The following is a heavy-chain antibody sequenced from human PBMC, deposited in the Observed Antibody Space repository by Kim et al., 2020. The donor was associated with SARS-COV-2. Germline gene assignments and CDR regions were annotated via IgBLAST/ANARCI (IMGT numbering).Heavy chain of an antibody. CDR3: ARDGRYSSGWLSAFYYYYGMDV. CDR1: GYTFTSYA. J-gene: IGHJ6*02. Sequence: ASVKVSCKASGYTFTSYAMNWVRQAPGQGLEWMGWINTNTGNPTYAQGFTGRFVFSLDTSVSTAYLQISSLKAEDTAVYYCARDGRYSSGWLSAFYYYYGMDVWGQGTTVTVSS. V-gene: IGHV7-4-1*02. CDR2: INTNTGNP. D-gene: IGHD6-19*01.